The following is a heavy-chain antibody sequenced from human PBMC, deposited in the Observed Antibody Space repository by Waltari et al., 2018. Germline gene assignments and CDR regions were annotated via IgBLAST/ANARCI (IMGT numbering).Heavy chain of an antibody. Sequence: QVQLVQSGAEVKKPGASVKVSCKASGNTFTSYDINWVRQATGQGLEWMGWMNPNSGNTGEAQKVQGRVTMTRNTSISTAYMELSSLRSEDTAVYYCAREIAHDYGAKGDYWGQGTRVTVSS. CDR2: MNPNSGNT. CDR3: AREIAHDYGAKGDY. J-gene: IGHJ4*02. V-gene: IGHV1-8*01. D-gene: IGHD4-17*01. CDR1: GNTFTSYD.